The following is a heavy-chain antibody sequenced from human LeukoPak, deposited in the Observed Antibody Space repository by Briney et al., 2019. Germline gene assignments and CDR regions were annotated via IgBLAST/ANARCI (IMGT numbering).Heavy chain of an antibody. CDR2: ISNNGGYT. CDR1: GFTFSSYA. J-gene: IGHJ6*02. Sequence: GGSLRLSCAASGFTFSSYAMSWVRQAPGKGLEWVSAISNNGGYTYYADSVKGRFTISRDNSKNTLYLQMNSLRAEDTAVYYCARDMRVEMATINGPYYYYYGMDVWGQGTTVTVSS. D-gene: IGHD5-24*01. V-gene: IGHV3-23*01. CDR3: ARDMRVEMATINGPYYYYYGMDV.